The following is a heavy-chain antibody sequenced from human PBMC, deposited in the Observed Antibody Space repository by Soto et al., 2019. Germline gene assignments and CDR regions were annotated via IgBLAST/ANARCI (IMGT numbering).Heavy chain of an antibody. Sequence: ASVKVSCKASGYTFTSYGISWVRQAPGQGLEWMGWISAYNGNTNYAQKLQGRVTMTTDTSTSTAYMELRSLRSDDTAVYYCARDQGHTVTPNYYYYGMDVWVQGTTVTVSS. CDR2: ISAYNGNT. CDR1: GYTFTSYG. V-gene: IGHV1-18*01. J-gene: IGHJ6*01. CDR3: ARDQGHTVTPNYYYYGMDV. D-gene: IGHD4-4*01.